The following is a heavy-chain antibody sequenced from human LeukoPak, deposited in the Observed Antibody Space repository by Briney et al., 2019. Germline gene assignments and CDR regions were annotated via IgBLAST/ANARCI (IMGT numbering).Heavy chain of an antibody. CDR1: GFTFSSYS. V-gene: IGHV3-48*01. Sequence: PGGSLRLSCAASGFTFSSYSMNWVRQAPGKGLEWVSYISSSSTIYYADSVKGRFTISRDNAKNSLYLQMNSLRAEDTAVYYCAKELGLSSGYPFDYWGQGTLVTVSS. CDR3: AKELGLSSGYPFDY. CDR2: ISSSSTI. D-gene: IGHD3-22*01. J-gene: IGHJ4*02.